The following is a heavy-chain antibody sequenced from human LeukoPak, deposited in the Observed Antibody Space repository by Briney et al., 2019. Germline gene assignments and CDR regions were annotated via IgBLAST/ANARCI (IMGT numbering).Heavy chain of an antibody. CDR3: ARGLMGDYGVYQMFDY. V-gene: IGHV4-59*02. D-gene: IGHD4-17*01. CDR1: GGSVSSYY. Sequence: SETLSLTCTVSGGSVSSYYWSWIRQPPGKGLEWIGYIYYSGSTNYNPSLKSRVTISVDTSKNQFSLKLSSVTAADTAVCYCARGLMGDYGVYQMFDYWGQGTLVTVSS. J-gene: IGHJ4*02. CDR2: IYYSGST.